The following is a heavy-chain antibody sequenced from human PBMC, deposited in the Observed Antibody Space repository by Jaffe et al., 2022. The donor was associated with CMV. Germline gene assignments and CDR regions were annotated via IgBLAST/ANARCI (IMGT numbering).Heavy chain of an antibody. CDR3: ARQVFRQRPAPALFDY. Sequence: QLQLQESGPGLVKPSETLSLTCTVSGGSISSSSYYWGWIRQPPGKGLEWIGSIYYSGSTYYNPSLKSRVTISVDTSKNQFSLKLSSVTAADTAVYYCARQVFRQRPAPALFDYWGQGTLVTVSS. CDR2: IYYSGST. V-gene: IGHV4-39*01. D-gene: IGHD3-10*01. J-gene: IGHJ4*02. CDR1: GGSISSSSYY.